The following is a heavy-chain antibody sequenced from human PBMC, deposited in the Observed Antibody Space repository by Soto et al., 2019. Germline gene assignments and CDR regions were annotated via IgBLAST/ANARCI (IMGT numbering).Heavy chain of an antibody. CDR3: AHRVEYADGSGSYRRHYYYYGMDV. D-gene: IGHD3-10*01. Sequence: QITLKESGPTLVKPTQTLTLTCTFSGFSLSTSGVGVGWIRQPPGKALQWLALIYWDDDKRYSPSLKSRLTITKDTSKNQVVLTMTNMDPVYTATYYCAHRVEYADGSGSYRRHYYYYGMDVWCQGTTVTVS. V-gene: IGHV2-5*02. J-gene: IGHJ6*02. CDR1: GFSLSTSGVG. CDR2: IYWDDDK.